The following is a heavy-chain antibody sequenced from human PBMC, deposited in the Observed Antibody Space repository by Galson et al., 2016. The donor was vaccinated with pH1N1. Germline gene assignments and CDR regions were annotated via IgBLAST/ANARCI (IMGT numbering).Heavy chain of an antibody. CDR1: GYTFTFTGYF. CDR2: IYPYSGDT. V-gene: IGHV1-2*06. Sequence: SCKASGYTFTFTGYFIHWVRQAPGQGLEFEWMGRIYPYSGDTDFAQNFQGRVTMTRDTSIGTAYMEVSRLTSDDTAIYYCARDVAPPGHYAMDVWGQGTTVTVS. J-gene: IGHJ6*02. CDR3: ARDVAPPGHYAMDV.